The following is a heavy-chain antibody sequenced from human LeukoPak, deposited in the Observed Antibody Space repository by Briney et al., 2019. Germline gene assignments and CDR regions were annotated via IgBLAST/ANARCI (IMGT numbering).Heavy chain of an antibody. CDR3: AREGSPTPYYYYGMDV. Sequence: GGSLRLSCAASGFTFSSYGMHWVRQAPGKGLEWVAVIWYDGSNKYYADSVKGRFTISRDNSKNTLYLQMNSLRAEDTAVYYCAREGSPTPYYYYGMDVWGQGTTVNVSS. V-gene: IGHV3-33*01. J-gene: IGHJ6*02. D-gene: IGHD2-15*01. CDR1: GFTFSSYG. CDR2: IWYDGSNK.